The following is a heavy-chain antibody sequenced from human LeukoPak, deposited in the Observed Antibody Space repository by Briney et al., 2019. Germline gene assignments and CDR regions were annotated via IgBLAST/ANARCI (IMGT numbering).Heavy chain of an antibody. CDR3: ARRATVTPYYYYYYGMDV. Sequence: ASVKVSCKASGYTFTSYDFNWVRQATGQRPEWMGWMSPNSGDTGYAQKFQDRVTMTRNTSISTAYMELSSLRSDDTAVYYCARRATVTPYYYYYYGMDVWGQGTTVTVSS. CDR1: GYTFTSYD. J-gene: IGHJ6*02. D-gene: IGHD4-11*01. V-gene: IGHV1-8*01. CDR2: MSPNSGDT.